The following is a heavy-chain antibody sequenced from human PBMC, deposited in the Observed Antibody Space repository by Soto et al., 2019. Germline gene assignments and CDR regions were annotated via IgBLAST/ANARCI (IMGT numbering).Heavy chain of an antibody. CDR1: GGTFSTYT. D-gene: IGHD3-16*01. Sequence: QVQLVQSGAEVKKPGSSVKVSCKASGGTFSTYTFSWVRQAPGQGLEWMGGIIPTLASPYYAQQFQGRVTFTADESTSTIYMELSSLKSDDTAVYYCARMIRDGFDPWGQGTLVTVSS. CDR2: IIPTLASP. J-gene: IGHJ5*02. CDR3: ARMIRDGFDP. V-gene: IGHV1-69*16.